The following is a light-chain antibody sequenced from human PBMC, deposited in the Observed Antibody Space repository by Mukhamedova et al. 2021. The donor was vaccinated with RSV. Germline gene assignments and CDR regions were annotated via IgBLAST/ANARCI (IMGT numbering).Light chain of an antibody. Sequence: ATGVPARFSGSGSGTEFTLTISSMQSEDSAIYYCHHYHNWPITFGQGTRLEIK. CDR3: HHYHNWPIT. V-gene: IGKV3-15*01. J-gene: IGKJ5*01.